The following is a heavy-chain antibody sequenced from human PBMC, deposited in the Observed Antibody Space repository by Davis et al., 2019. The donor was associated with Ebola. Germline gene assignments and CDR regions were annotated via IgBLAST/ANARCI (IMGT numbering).Heavy chain of an antibody. D-gene: IGHD3-3*01. Sequence: SETLSLTCAVYGGSFSGYYWSWIRQPPGKGLEWIGEINHSGSTSYNPSLKSRVTISVDTSKNQFSLKLSSVTAADTAVYYCARGPTWIGFDYWGQGTLVTVSS. J-gene: IGHJ4*02. CDR2: INHSGST. V-gene: IGHV4-34*01. CDR1: GGSFSGYY. CDR3: ARGPTWIGFDY.